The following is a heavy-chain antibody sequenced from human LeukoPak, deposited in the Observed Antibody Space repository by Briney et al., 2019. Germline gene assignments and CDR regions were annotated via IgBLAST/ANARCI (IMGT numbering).Heavy chain of an antibody. Sequence: SSETLSLTCSVSGGSISNYYWGWIRHPAGKGLEWIGRIYSSGSTNYNPSLKSRVTMSVDTSKNQFSLKLSSVTAADTAVYYCARDLGLKSMDYWGQGTLVSLSS. D-gene: IGHD2/OR15-2a*01. CDR3: ARDLGLKSMDY. CDR2: IYSSGST. V-gene: IGHV4-4*07. CDR1: GGSISNYY. J-gene: IGHJ4*02.